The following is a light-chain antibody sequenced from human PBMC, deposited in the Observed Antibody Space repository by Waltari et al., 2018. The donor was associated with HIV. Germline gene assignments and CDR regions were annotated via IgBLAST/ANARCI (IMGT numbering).Light chain of an antibody. Sequence: QPVVTQSPSAAASLGASVKLTCTLSSGHSDYAIAGHQQHPQKGPRYWMRLNNDGSHYKGDVIPDRFSGSSSGAGRYLLISSLQSVDEADYSCQTWDTGIIIFGGGTKLTVL. V-gene: IGLV4-69*01. CDR1: SGHSDYA. CDR2: LNNDGSH. CDR3: QTWDTGIII. J-gene: IGLJ2*01.